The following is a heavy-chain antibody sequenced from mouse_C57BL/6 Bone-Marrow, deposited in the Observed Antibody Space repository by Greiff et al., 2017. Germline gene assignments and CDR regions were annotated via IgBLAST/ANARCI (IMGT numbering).Heavy chain of an antibody. D-gene: IGHD1-1*01. CDR3: APVVNAMDY. CDR1: GYTFTSYG. J-gene: IGHJ4*01. Sequence: VQLQQSGAELARPGASVKLSCKASGYTFTSYGISWVKQRTGPGLEWIGELYPRSGNTYYNEKFKGKATLTADKSSSTAYMELRSLTSADSAVYFCAPVVNAMDYGGQGTSVTVSS. V-gene: IGHV1-81*01. CDR2: LYPRSGNT.